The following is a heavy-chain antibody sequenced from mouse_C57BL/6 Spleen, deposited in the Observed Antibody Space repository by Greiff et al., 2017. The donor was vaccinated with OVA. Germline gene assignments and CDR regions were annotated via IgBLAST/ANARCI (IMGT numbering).Heavy chain of an antibody. D-gene: IGHD3-1*01. V-gene: IGHV1-64*01. CDR1: GYTFTSYW. CDR2: IHPNSGST. J-gene: IGHJ2*01. Sequence: VQLQQPGAELVKPGASVKLSCKASGYTFTSYWMHWVKQRPGQGLEWIGMIHPNSGSTNYNEKFKSKATLTVDKSSSTAYMQLSSLTSEDAAVYYCARSGGNYVDYWGQGTTLTVSA. CDR3: ARSGGNYVDY.